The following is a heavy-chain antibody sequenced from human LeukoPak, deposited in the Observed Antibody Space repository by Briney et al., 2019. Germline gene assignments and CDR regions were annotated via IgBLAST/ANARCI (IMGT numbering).Heavy chain of an antibody. CDR3: AQSETVALVREVLTKLSLDD. Sequence: GRSLRLSCAASGFTFRNYGMHWVRQAPGKGLEWVAVMSYDGSNKYYADSVKGRFTISRDNSKNTLYLQMHSLRAEDTAVYYCAQSETVALVREVLTKLSLDDWGQGTLVTVSS. V-gene: IGHV3-30*18. CDR1: GFTFRNYG. CDR2: MSYDGSNK. J-gene: IGHJ4*02. D-gene: IGHD3-10*01.